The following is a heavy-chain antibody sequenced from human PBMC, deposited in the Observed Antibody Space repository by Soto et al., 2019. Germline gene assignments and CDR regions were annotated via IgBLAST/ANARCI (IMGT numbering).Heavy chain of an antibody. CDR1: GGTFSSYA. V-gene: IGHV1-69*13. J-gene: IGHJ4*02. D-gene: IGHD2-2*01. CDR2: IIPIFGTA. CDR3: ARDHDRYCSSTSCYYFDY. Sequence: SVKVSCKASGGTFSSYAISWVRQAPGQGLEWMGGIIPIFGTANYAQKFQGRVTITADESTSTAYMELSSLRSEDTAVYYFARDHDRYCSSTSCYYFDYWGQGTLVTVSS.